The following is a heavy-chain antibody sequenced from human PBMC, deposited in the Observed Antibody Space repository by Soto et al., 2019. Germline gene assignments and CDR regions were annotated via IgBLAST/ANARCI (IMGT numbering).Heavy chain of an antibody. V-gene: IGHV1-3*01. CDR3: ARGIATGQLDP. CDR1: GYTFTRYT. J-gene: IGHJ5*02. D-gene: IGHD2-15*01. CDR2: IKPDNGNT. Sequence: QVPLVQSGAEVKKPGASVKISCKASGYTFTRYTMNWVRQAPGQRLEWMGWIKPDNGNTKSSQKFQDRVIITRDTSASTAYMDLSSLRSEDTAVYYCARGIATGQLDPWGQGTLVTVSS.